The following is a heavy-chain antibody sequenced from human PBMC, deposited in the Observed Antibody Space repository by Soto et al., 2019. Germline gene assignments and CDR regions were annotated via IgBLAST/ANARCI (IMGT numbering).Heavy chain of an antibody. J-gene: IGHJ4*02. CDR3: ARDNWNSY. Sequence: GGSLRLSCAASGFTFSSYSVNWVRQGPGKGLEWVSYIRSSSSTIYYADSVKGRFTISRDNAKNTLYLQMNSLRVEDTAVYYCARDNWNSYWGQGTLVTVS. CDR1: GFTFSSYS. CDR2: IRSSSSTI. D-gene: IGHD1-1*01. V-gene: IGHV3-48*04.